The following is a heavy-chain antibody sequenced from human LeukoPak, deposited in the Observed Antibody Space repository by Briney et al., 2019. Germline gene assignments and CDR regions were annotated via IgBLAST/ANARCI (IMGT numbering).Heavy chain of an antibody. V-gene: IGHV3-9*01. CDR1: GFTFGDYA. CDR2: ISWNSGSI. Sequence: PGRSLRLSCAASGFTFGDYAMHWVRKAPGKGLEWVSGISWNSGSIGYADSVKGRFTISRDNAKNSLYLQMNSLRAEDTALYCCAKGVGSSWYFSIDYWGQGTLVTVSS. D-gene: IGHD6-13*01. J-gene: IGHJ4*02. CDR3: AKGVGSSWYFSIDY.